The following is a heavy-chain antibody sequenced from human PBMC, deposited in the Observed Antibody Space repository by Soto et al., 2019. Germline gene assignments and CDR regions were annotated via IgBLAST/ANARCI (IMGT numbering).Heavy chain of an antibody. CDR2: IRSKANSYAT. Sequence: EVQLVESGGGLVQPGGSLKLSCAASGFTFSGSAIHWVRQASGKGLEWIGRIRSKANSYATAFAASMKGRFTISRDDSGNTAYLQLSSLKAEDTAVYYCTRKSRDVALVSSASTDWFDPWGQGTLVTVSS. D-gene: IGHD2-2*01. CDR1: GFTFSGSA. CDR3: TRKSRDVALVSSASTDWFDP. V-gene: IGHV3-73*01. J-gene: IGHJ5*02.